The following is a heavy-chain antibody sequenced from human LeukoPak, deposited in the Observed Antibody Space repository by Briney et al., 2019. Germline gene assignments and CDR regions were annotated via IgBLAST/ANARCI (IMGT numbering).Heavy chain of an antibody. CDR1: GGSISSNY. J-gene: IGHJ3*02. V-gene: IGHV4-59*13. Sequence: PSETLSLTCAISGGSISSNYWSWIRQPPGKGLEWIGYCHYSGNTNYNPSLKSRATISVDMSKNQFSLTLSSVTAADTAVYYCARSASSTSRSAFDIWGQGTRVTASS. CDR2: CHYSGNT. CDR3: ARSASSTSRSAFDI.